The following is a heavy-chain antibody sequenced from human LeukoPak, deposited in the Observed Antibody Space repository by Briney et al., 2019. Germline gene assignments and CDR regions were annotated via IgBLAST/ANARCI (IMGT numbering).Heavy chain of an antibody. D-gene: IGHD1-26*01. Sequence: GGSLRLSCAASGFTFNSYAMMWVRQPPGKGLEWVSVVSTSGGETHYTDSVRGRFTISRDNSKNTLYLQMNSLRVEDTAEYYCATDISASRPCYWGQGTLVTVSS. CDR1: GFTFNSYA. CDR2: VSTSGGET. J-gene: IGHJ4*02. V-gene: IGHV3-23*01. CDR3: ATDISASRPCY.